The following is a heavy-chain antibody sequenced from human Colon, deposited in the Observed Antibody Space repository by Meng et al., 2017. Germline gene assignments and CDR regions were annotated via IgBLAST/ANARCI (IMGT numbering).Heavy chain of an antibody. D-gene: IGHD3-10*01. V-gene: IGHV1-46*01. CDR1: GYTFTSYY. J-gene: IGHJ4*02. CDR3: ARDQRYHTVRGIVVGLDY. CDR2: INLSGVST. Sequence: VLLVQCGAEVKKPGPSVNIACKTSGYTFTSYYIRWVRQAPGQELEWMGVINLSGVSTAQKFQGRLTLTRDTSTSTVYMELSSLTSYDTTVYYCARDQRYHTVRGIVVGLDYRGQGALVTVSS.